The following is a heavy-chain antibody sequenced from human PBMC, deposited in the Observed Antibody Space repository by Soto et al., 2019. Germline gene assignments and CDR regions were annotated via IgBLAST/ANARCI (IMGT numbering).Heavy chain of an antibody. CDR1: GFSVSDYA. D-gene: IGHD2-8*01. Sequence: GGSLRLSCAASGFSVSDYAMSWVRQAPGKGLEWVSSISGSGDGTYYGDSVKGRFTLSRDTSQKTLYLQMNNLRGEDTGVYFCTKSRRSVLMVYGFGGMDVWGRGTTVTVSS. V-gene: IGHV3-23*01. CDR3: TKSRRSVLMVYGFGGMDV. CDR2: ISGSGDGT. J-gene: IGHJ6*02.